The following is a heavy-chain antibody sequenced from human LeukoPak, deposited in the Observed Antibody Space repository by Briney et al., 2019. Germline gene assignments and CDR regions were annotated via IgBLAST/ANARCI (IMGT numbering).Heavy chain of an antibody. CDR1: GGTFSSYA. V-gene: IGHV1-69*04. Sequence: ASVKVSCKASGGTFSSYAISWVRQAPGQGLEWMGRIIPILGIANYAQKFQGRVTITADKSTSTAYMELSSLRSEDTAVYYCARVYSGPVDIVVHGATRFDPWGQGTLVTVSS. D-gene: IGHD5-12*01. CDR3: ARVYSGPVDIVVHGATRFDP. J-gene: IGHJ5*02. CDR2: IIPILGIA.